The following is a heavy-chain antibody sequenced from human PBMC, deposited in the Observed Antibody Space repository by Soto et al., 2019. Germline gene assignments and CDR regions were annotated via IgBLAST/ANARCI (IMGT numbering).Heavy chain of an antibody. CDR2: FDPEDGET. V-gene: IGHV1-24*01. CDR1: GYTLTELS. CDR3: ATAVLDYYGSGIKHWFDP. D-gene: IGHD3-10*01. Sequence: GASVKVSCKVSGYTLTELSIHWVRQAPGKGLEWMGGFDPEDGETIYAQKFQGRVTMTEDTSTDTAYMELSSLRSEDTAVYYCATAVLDYYGSGIKHWFDPWGQGTLVTVSS. J-gene: IGHJ5*02.